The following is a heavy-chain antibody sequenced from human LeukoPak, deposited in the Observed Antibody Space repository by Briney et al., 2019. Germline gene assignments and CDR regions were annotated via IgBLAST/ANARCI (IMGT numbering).Heavy chain of an antibody. Sequence: ASVKLSCKASGYTFTGYYMHWVRQAPGQGLEWMGWINPNSGGTNYAQKFQGRVTMTRDTSISTAYMELSRLRSDDTAVYYCARLMPSITRGGYNWFDPWGQGTLVTVSS. CDR2: INPNSGGT. J-gene: IGHJ5*02. D-gene: IGHD3-10*01. V-gene: IGHV1-2*02. CDR3: ARLMPSITRGGYNWFDP. CDR1: GYTFTGYY.